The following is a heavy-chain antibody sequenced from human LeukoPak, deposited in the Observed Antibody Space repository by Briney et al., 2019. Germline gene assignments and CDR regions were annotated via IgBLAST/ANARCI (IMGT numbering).Heavy chain of an antibody. D-gene: IGHD4-17*01. CDR3: AGDLSGFLSYGDNLDY. V-gene: IGHV1-2*06. J-gene: IGHJ4*02. Sequence: GASVKVSCKASGYTFTGYFLHWVRQAPGQGLEWMGRINPNTGGTNYAQKFQGRVTMTRDTSITTAYMEVSSLKSYDTAVYYCAGDLSGFLSYGDNLDYWGQGTLVTVSS. CDR1: GYTFTGYF. CDR2: INPNTGGT.